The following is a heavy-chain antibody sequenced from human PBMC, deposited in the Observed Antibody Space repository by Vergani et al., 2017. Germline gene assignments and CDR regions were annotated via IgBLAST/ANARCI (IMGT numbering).Heavy chain of an antibody. J-gene: IGHJ6*02. V-gene: IGHV3-30*18. CDR3: AKADGSYYGMDV. CDR2: ISYDGSNK. Sequence: QVQLVESGGGVVQPGRSLRLSCAASGFTFSSYGMHWVRQAPGKGLEWVAVISYDGSNKYYADSVKGRFTISRDNSKNTLYLQMNSLRAEDTAVYYCAKADGSYYGMDVWGQGTTVTVSS. CDR1: GFTFSSYG. D-gene: IGHD1-26*01.